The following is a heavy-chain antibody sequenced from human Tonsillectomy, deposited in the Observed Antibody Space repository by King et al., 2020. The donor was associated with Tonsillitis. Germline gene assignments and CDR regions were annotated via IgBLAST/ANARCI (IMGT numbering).Heavy chain of an antibody. CDR3: AREGEQLVPELFSFGP. CDR1: GYSISSGYY. V-gene: IGHV4-38-2*02. Sequence: VQLVESGPGLVKPSETLSLTCTVSGYSISSGYYWGWIRQPPGKGLEWIGSIYHSGSTYYNPSLKSRVTISVDTSKNQFSLKLSSVTAADTAVYYCAREGEQLVPELFSFGPWGQGTLVTVSS. CDR2: IYHSGST. J-gene: IGHJ5*02. D-gene: IGHD6-6*01.